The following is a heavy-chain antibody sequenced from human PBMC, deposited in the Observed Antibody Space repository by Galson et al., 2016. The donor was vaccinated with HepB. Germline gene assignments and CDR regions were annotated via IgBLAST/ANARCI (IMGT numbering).Heavy chain of an antibody. Sequence: SETLSLTCSVAGGSISDSYYYWGWIRQPPGKGLEWLGSIYYSGSSDYNPAPNSRGTISVDTSKNQFSLKLTSVTAADTAVYYCARQWGGYCSRGNCYPIDYWGQGTLVTVSS. CDR2: IYYSGSS. D-gene: IGHD2-15*01. J-gene: IGHJ4*02. CDR1: GGSISDSYYY. V-gene: IGHV4-39*01. CDR3: ARQWGGYCSRGNCYPIDY.